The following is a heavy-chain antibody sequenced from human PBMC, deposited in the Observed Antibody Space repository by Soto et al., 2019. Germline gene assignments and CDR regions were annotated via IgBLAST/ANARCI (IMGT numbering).Heavy chain of an antibody. V-gene: IGHV1-18*04. CDR1: GYTFTRSG. J-gene: IGHJ2*01. D-gene: IGHD2-15*01. CDR2: ISGHNGVT. CDR3: ARCSCSVGSCYTCSHFDL. Sequence: QVPLVQSGPEVKKPEASVKVSCKTSGYTFTRSGISWVRQAPGQGPEWMGWISGHNGVTNFAQNFQDRVTLTIDSSTTTADMELRSLRCDDTALYYCARCSCSVGSCYTCSHFDLWGPGTLVTVTA.